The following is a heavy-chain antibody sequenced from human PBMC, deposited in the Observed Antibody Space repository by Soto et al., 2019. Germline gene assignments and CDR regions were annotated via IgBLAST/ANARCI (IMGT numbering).Heavy chain of an antibody. Sequence: ASVKVSCKASGYTFTGDGIGWVRQAPGQGLEWMGWISAYNGNTNYAQKLQGRVTMTTDTSTSTAYMELRSLRSDDTAVYYCARDRSGFTHYYYYGMDVWGQGTTVTVSS. CDR2: ISAYNGNT. D-gene: IGHD5-12*01. V-gene: IGHV1-18*01. CDR1: GYTFTGDG. J-gene: IGHJ6*02. CDR3: ARDRSGFTHYYYYGMDV.